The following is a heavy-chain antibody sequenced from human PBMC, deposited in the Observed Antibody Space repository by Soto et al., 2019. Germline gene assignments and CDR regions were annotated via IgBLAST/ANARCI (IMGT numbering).Heavy chain of an antibody. V-gene: IGHV1-18*01. CDR3: ARDNGHYYGSGSYNWFDP. Sequence: GASVKVSCKASGYTFTSYGISWVRQAPGQGLEWMGWISAYNGNTNYAQKLQGRVTMTTDTSTSTAYMELRSLRSDDTAVYYCARDNGHYYGSGSYNWFDPWGQGTLVTVSS. CDR2: ISAYNGNT. CDR1: GYTFTSYG. J-gene: IGHJ5*02. D-gene: IGHD3-10*01.